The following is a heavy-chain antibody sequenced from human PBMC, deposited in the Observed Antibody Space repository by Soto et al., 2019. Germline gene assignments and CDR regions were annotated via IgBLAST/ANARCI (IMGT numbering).Heavy chain of an antibody. Sequence: QVQLVESGGAVVQPGRSLRLSCAASGFTFSGYALHWVRQAPGKGLEWVAVISGDGSNQYYADSVKGRFTISRDNSKNTLYLQMTRLRAEDTAVYYCATDLPPLVLTYATGMDVWGQGTPVTVSS. CDR2: ISGDGSNQ. CDR1: GFTFSGYA. J-gene: IGHJ6*02. V-gene: IGHV3-30-3*01. CDR3: ATDLPPLVLTYATGMDV. D-gene: IGHD3-9*01.